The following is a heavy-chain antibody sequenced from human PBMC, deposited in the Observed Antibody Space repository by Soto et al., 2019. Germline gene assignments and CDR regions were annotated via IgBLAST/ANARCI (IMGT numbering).Heavy chain of an antibody. Sequence: QVQLQESGPGLVKPSQTLSLTCTVSGGSISSGGYYWSWIRQHPGKGLEWIGYIYYSGSTYYNPSLRSRVTVSVNTSKNQSSLKLSSVTAADTAVYYCARGLLLRYYYDGMDVWGQGTTVTVSS. V-gene: IGHV4-31*03. D-gene: IGHD3-22*01. CDR1: GGSISSGGYY. CDR2: IYYSGST. CDR3: ARGLLLRYYYDGMDV. J-gene: IGHJ6*02.